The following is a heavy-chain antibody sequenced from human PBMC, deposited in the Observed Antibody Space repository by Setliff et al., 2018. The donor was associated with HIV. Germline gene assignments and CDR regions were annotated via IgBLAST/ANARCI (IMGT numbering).Heavy chain of an antibody. CDR1: GFTFSTYA. J-gene: IGHJ4*02. CDR3: AKDYEENDY. CDR2: ISAGGGST. Sequence: GGSLRLSCAVSGFTFSTYAMSWVRQSPGKGLEWVSTISAGGGSTYYADSVKGRFTISRDNSNNTLYLQMNSLRAEATAVYYCAKDYEENDYWGQGTLVTVSS. D-gene: IGHD5-12*01. V-gene: IGHV3-23*01.